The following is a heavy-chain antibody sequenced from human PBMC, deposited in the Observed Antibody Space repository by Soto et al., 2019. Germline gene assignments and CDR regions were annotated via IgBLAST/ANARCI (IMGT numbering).Heavy chain of an antibody. CDR1: GFTFSSYG. CDR2: ISYDGSNK. D-gene: IGHD5-12*01. CDR3: AKEYSGYDIDYFDY. V-gene: IGHV3-30*18. J-gene: IGHJ4*02. Sequence: PGGSLRLSCAASGFTFSSYGMHWVRQAPGKGLEWVAVISYDGSNKYYADSVKGRFTISRDNSKNTLYLQMNSLRAEDTAVYYCAKEYSGYDIDYFDYWGQGTLVTVSS.